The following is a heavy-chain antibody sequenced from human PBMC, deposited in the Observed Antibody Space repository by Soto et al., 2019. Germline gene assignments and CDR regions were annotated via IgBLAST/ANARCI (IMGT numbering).Heavy chain of an antibody. CDR2: INTYNGNT. CDR1: GYTFTSYG. Sequence: QGQLVQAGAEVKNPGASVKVSCKTSGYTFTSYGIGWARQAPGQGLEWMGWINTYNGNTNYAQNLQGRVTLTTDTSTSTAYTELRSLRSNDTAIYYCAMVDVYVTHSLQDVWGQGTTVTVSS. D-gene: IGHD3-16*01. J-gene: IGHJ6*02. CDR3: AMVDVYVTHSLQDV. V-gene: IGHV1-18*01.